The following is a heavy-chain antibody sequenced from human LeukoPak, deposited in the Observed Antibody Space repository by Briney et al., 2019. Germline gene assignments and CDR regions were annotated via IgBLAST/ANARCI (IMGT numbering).Heavy chain of an antibody. CDR3: ARGADQEFDF. CDR2: INPRDGTT. Sequence: ASVNVSCKSSGHTFNNHFIHWVRQAPGQGLEWMGMINPRDGTTRTLQKFQGRVTMTRDTSTSTLYMGLSSLRSEDTATYFCARGADQEFDFWGQGTLVTVSS. V-gene: IGHV1-46*02. J-gene: IGHJ4*02. CDR1: GHTFNNHF.